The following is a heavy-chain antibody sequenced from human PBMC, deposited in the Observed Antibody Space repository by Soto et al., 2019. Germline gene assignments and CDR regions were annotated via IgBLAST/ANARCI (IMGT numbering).Heavy chain of an antibody. CDR2: IYHSGST. Sequence: SETLSLTCAVSGGSISSGGYSWSWIRHPPGKGLEWIGYIYHSGSTYYNPSLKSRVTISVDRSKNQFSLKLSFVTAADTAVYYCASVSPIAAVWGGFDICGQGTMVTV. CDR1: GGSISSGGYS. V-gene: IGHV4-30-2*01. CDR3: ASVSPIAAVWGGFDI. J-gene: IGHJ3*02. D-gene: IGHD6-13*01.